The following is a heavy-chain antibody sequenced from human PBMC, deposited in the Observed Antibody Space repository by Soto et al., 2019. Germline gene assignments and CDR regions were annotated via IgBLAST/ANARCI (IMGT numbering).Heavy chain of an antibody. Sequence: TLSLTCTVSGGSISSRGYYWSWIRQHPAKGLEGIGYISASGSTYYNPSLNMLVTISVDTSKKQFPLKLSSVTAADPAGYYCARGVTGYYYGMDVWGQGTTVT. V-gene: IGHV4-31*01. CDR1: GGSISSRGYY. CDR2: ISASGST. D-gene: IGHD2-21*02. J-gene: IGHJ6*02. CDR3: ARGVTGYYYGMDV.